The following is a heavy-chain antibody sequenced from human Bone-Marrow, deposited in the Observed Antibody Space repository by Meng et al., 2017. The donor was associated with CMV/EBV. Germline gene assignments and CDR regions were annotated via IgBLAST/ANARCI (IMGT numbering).Heavy chain of an antibody. CDR3: ARHGVGAPMGYYYYYGMDV. V-gene: IGHV4-39*07. D-gene: IGHD1-26*01. J-gene: IGHJ6*02. Sequence: SETLSLTCTVSGGSISSSNYYWGWIRQPPGKGLGWIGSIYYSGSTYYNPSLMSRVTISVDTSKNQFSLKLSSVTAADTAMYYCARHGVGAPMGYYYYYGMDVWGQGTTFTVSS. CDR1: GGSISSSNYY. CDR2: IYYSGST.